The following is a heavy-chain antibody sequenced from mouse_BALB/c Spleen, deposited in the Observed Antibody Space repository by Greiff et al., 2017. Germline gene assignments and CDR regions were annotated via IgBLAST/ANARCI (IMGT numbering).Heavy chain of an antibody. D-gene: IGHD1-2*01. V-gene: IGHV5-6-5*01. CDR2: ISSGGST. CDR3: ARPSATSPWFAY. J-gene: IGHJ3*01. Sequence: DVQLVESGGGLVKPGGSLKLSCAASGFTFSSYAMSWVRQTPEKRLEWVASISSGGSTYYPDSVKGRCTISRDNARNILYLQMSSLRSEDTAMYYCARPSATSPWFAYWGQGTLVTVSA. CDR1: GFTFSSYA.